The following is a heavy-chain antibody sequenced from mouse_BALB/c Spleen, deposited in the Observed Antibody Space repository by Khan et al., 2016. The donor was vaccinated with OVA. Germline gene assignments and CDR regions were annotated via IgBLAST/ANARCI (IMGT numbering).Heavy chain of an antibody. CDR1: GYTFSTYW. CDR3: TRDRIDY. CDR2: INPTSGYT. Sequence: QVQLKQSGAALAKPGASVKMSCKASGYTFSTYWMHWVKQRPGQGLEWIGYINPTSGYTDYNEKFKDMATLSADKSSSTAYMQLNRLTTEDSAIYYYTRDRIDYGGQGTTVTVSA. J-gene: IGHJ2*01. D-gene: IGHD2-14*01. V-gene: IGHV1-7*01.